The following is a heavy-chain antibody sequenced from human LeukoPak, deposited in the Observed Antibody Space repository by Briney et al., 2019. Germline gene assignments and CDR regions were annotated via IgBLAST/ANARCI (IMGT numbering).Heavy chain of an antibody. J-gene: IGHJ4*02. D-gene: IGHD2-15*01. Sequence: GGSLRLSCTASDFNFSSYWMDWVPQAPGKGLQWVAHIKEDGSETEYVDSVKGRFTISRDNARNSLYLQMNSLRAEDTAIYYCTTQDLVVVPAASHYFDYWGQGILIIVSA. V-gene: IGHV3-7*01. CDR2: IKEDGSET. CDR1: DFNFSSYW. CDR3: TTQDLVVVPAASHYFDY.